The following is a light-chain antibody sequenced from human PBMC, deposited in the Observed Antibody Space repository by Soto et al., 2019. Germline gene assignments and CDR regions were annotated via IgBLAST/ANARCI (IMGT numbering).Light chain of an antibody. V-gene: IGLV6-57*01. CDR2: EDD. CDR3: QSYDSDTVI. CDR1: SGSIASSY. Sequence: NFMLTQPHSMSESPGKTVTISCTRSSGSIASSYVQWYQQRPGSSPGIVIYEDDQRSSGVPDRFSGSIDRSSNSASLTISGLKSEDEADYYCQSYDSDTVIFGGGTKLTVL. J-gene: IGLJ2*01.